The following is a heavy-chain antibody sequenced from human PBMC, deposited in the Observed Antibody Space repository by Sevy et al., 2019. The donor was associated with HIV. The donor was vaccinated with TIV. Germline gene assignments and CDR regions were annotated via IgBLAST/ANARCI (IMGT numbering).Heavy chain of an antibody. CDR1: GFTVSSNY. CDR2: IYSGGST. V-gene: IGHV3-53*01. D-gene: IGHD6-13*01. J-gene: IGHJ6*02. CDR3: ARDTRAAAGYYYYYGMDV. Sequence: GGSLRLSCAASGFTVSSNYMSWVRQAPGKGLEWVSVIYSGGSTYYADSVKGRFTISRDNFKNTLYLQMNSLRAEDTAVYYCARDTRAAAGYYYYYGMDVWGQGTTVTVSS.